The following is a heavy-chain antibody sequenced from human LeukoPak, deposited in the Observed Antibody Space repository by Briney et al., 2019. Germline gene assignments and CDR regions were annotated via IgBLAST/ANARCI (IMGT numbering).Heavy chain of an antibody. Sequence: GGSLRLSCAASGFTFSSYWMHWVRQAPGKGLVWVSRINTDGSSTSYAGSVKGRFTISRDNAKNTLYLQMNSLRAEDTAVYYCARRIAAAGFYYFDYWGQGTLVTVSS. CDR1: GFTFSSYW. CDR3: ARRIAAAGFYYFDY. V-gene: IGHV3-74*01. D-gene: IGHD6-13*01. J-gene: IGHJ4*02. CDR2: INTDGSST.